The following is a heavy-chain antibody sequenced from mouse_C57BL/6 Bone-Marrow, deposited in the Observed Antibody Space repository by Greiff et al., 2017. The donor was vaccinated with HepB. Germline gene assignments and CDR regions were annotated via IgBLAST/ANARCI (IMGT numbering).Heavy chain of an antibody. CDR3: ARSTIPSYWYFDV. D-gene: IGHD2-1*01. CDR2: IYPSDSET. V-gene: IGHV1-61*01. CDR1: GYTFTSYW. Sequence: QVQLKQPGAELVRPGSSVKLSCKASGYTFTSYWMDWVKQRPGQGLEWIGNIYPSDSETHYNQKFKDKATLTVAKSSSTAYMQLSSLTSEDSAVYYCARSTIPSYWYFDVWGTGTTVTVSS. J-gene: IGHJ1*03.